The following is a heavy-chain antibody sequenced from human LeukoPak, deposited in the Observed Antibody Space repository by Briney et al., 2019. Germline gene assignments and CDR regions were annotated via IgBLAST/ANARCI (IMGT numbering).Heavy chain of an antibody. CDR1: GGTFSSYA. D-gene: IGHD2-15*01. CDR2: IIPIFGTA. V-gene: IGHV1-69*05. J-gene: IGHJ4*02. CDR3: ARNDCSGGSCFGY. Sequence: SVKVSCKASGGTFSSYAISWVRRAPGQGLEWMGGIIPIFGTANYAQKFQGRVTITTDESTSTAYMELSSLRSEDTAVYYCARNDCSGGSCFGYWGQGTLVTVSS.